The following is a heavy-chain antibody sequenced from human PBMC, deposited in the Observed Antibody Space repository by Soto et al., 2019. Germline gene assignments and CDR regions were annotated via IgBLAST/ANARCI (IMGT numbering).Heavy chain of an antibody. J-gene: IGHJ4*02. CDR3: AKGFYNSSGYDIDY. CDR1: GFTFSSYA. CDR2: ISYDGSKK. V-gene: IGHV3-30*18. D-gene: IGHD3-22*01. Sequence: PGGSLRLSCATSGFTFSSYAMHWVRQAPGKGLEWVAIISYDGSKKYYADSVKGRFTISRDNSKNTPYLQMSSLGVEDTALYYCAKGFYNSSGYDIDYWVQGTLVAVSS.